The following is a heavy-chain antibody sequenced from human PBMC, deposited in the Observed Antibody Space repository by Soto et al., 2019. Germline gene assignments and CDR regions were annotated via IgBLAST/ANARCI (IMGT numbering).Heavy chain of an antibody. CDR3: AREYSNSPEAFDS. D-gene: IGHD1-26*01. CDR1: GGSVNSDSYY. CDR2: IYYTGRT. J-gene: IGHJ4*02. V-gene: IGHV4-61*01. Sequence: PSETLSLTCTVSGGSVNSDSYYWSWIRQPPGKGLEWIGYIYYTGRTNYNPSLMSRVTISLDASRNQFSLKLSSVTAADTAVFYCAREYSNSPEAFDSWGQGTLVTVSS.